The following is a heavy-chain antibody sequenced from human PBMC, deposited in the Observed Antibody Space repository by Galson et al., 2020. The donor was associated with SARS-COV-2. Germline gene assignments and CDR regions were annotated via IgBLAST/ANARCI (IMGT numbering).Heavy chain of an antibody. V-gene: IGHV1-58*02. CDR2: IVVGSGNT. Sequence: SVKVSCKASGFTFTSSAMQWVRQARGQRLEWIGWIVVGSGNTNYAQKFQERVTITRDMSTSTAYMELSSLRSEDTAVYYCAAVSCSSTSCFDAFDIWGQGTMVTVSS. D-gene: IGHD2-2*01. CDR1: GFTFTSSA. CDR3: AAVSCSSTSCFDAFDI. J-gene: IGHJ3*02.